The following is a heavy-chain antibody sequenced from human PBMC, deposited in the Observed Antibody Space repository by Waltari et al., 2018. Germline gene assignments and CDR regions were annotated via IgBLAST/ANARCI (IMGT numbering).Heavy chain of an antibody. V-gene: IGHV5-51*01. D-gene: IGHD6-19*01. J-gene: IGHJ5*02. Sequence: EVQLVQSGAEVKKPGESLKISCKGSGYSFTNYWIGWVAQMPGKGLEWMGIIYPGDSDTIYSPSFQGHVTISADKSISTAYLQWSSLKASDTAIYYCARHDVEQGLPNWFDPWGQGTLVTVSS. CDR1: GYSFTNYW. CDR3: ARHDVEQGLPNWFDP. CDR2: IYPGDSDT.